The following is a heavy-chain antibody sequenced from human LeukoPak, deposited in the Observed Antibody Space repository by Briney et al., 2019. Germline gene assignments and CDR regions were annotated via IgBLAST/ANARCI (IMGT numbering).Heavy chain of an antibody. Sequence: QTGGSLRLSCAASGFTFSSYWMHWVRQAPGKGLVWVSRINSDGSSTSYADSVKGRLTISRDNAKNTLYLQMNSLRAEDTAVYYCARAPLHLAMYHYFDYWGQGTLVTVSS. V-gene: IGHV3-74*01. CDR1: GFTFSSYW. CDR3: ARAPLHLAMYHYFDY. D-gene: IGHD2-2*01. CDR2: INSDGSST. J-gene: IGHJ4*02.